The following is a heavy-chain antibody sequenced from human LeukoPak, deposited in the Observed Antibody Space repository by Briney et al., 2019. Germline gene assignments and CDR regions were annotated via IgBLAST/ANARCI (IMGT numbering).Heavy chain of an antibody. D-gene: IGHD3-10*01. J-gene: IGHJ6*02. V-gene: IGHV3-30*18. Sequence: GGSLRLSCAASGFTFSSYGMHWVRQAPGKGLEWVAVISYDGSNKYYADPVKGRFTISRDNSKNTLYLQMNSLRAEDTAVYYCAKDTVWFGSYYYGMDVWGQGTTVTVSS. CDR3: AKDTVWFGSYYYGMDV. CDR2: ISYDGSNK. CDR1: GFTFSSYG.